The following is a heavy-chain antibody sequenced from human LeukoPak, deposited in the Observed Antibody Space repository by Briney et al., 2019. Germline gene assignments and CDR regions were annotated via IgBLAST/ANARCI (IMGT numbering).Heavy chain of an antibody. V-gene: IGHV1-24*01. J-gene: IGHJ5*01. Sequence: ASVKVSCKVSGYTLTELSMHWVRQAPGKGLEWMGGFDPEDGETFYAQKFQGRVTMTEDTSTDTAYVELSSLRSEDTAVYYCATDYYYDSSGSDWFDSWGQGTLATVSS. CDR3: ATDYYYDSSGSDWFDS. CDR2: FDPEDGET. D-gene: IGHD3-22*01. CDR1: GYTLTELS.